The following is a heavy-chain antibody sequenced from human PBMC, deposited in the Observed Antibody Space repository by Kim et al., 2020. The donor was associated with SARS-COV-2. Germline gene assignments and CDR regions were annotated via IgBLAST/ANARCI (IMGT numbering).Heavy chain of an antibody. CDR1: GGSISSYY. CDR2: IYYSGST. D-gene: IGHD6-19*01. V-gene: IGHV4-59*13. J-gene: IGHJ2*01. Sequence: SETLSLTCTVSGGSISSYYWSWIRQPPGKGLEWIGYIYYSGSTNYNPSLKSRVTISVDTSKNQFSLKLSSVTAADTAVYYCARGPEQWRHWYFDLWGRGTLVTVSS. CDR3: ARGPEQWRHWYFDL.